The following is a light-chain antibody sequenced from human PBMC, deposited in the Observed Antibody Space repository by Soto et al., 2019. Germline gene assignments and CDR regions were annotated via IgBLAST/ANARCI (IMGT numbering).Light chain of an antibody. CDR2: GAS. V-gene: IGKV3-15*01. J-gene: IGKJ5*01. Sequence: EIVMTHSPATQSASPGERATLSCRASQSVSSNLAWYQQKPGQAPRLLIYGASTRATGIPARFSGSGSGTEFTLTISSLQSEDFAVYYCQEYNNWPPRTTFGQGPRLEIK. CDR1: QSVSSN. CDR3: QEYNNWPPRTT.